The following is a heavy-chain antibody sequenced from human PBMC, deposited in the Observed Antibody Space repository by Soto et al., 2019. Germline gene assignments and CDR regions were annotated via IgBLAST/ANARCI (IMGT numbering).Heavy chain of an antibody. CDR1: GYTFTSYY. Sequence: QVQLVQSGAEVKKPGASVKVSCKASGYTFTSYYMHWVRQAPGQGLEWMGIINPSGGSTSYAQKCQGRVTMTRDTSTSTVYMELSSLRSEDTAVYYCARDLQPFKDMDVWGKGTTVTVSS. CDR3: ARDLQPFKDMDV. J-gene: IGHJ6*03. CDR2: INPSGGST. V-gene: IGHV1-46*03.